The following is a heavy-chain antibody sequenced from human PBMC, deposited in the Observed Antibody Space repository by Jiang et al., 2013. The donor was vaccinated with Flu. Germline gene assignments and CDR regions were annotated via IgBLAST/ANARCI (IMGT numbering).Heavy chain of an antibody. CDR3: ARCGRGITGLKEPFDY. J-gene: IGHJ4*02. CDR1: GYSFTSYW. D-gene: IGHD1-20*01. Sequence: GAEVKKPGESLRISCQGSGYSFTSYWITWVRQMPGKGLEWMGTIDPYDSYTNYSPSFQGHITISVDKSISTAYLQWSSLKASDTAMYYCARCGRGITGLKEPFDYWGQGTLVTVSS. V-gene: IGHV5-10-1*01. CDR2: IDPYDSYT.